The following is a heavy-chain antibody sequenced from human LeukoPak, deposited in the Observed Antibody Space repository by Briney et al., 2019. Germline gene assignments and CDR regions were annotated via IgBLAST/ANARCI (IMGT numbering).Heavy chain of an antibody. CDR1: GYSFTSYW. D-gene: IGHD3-3*01. CDR2: IYSGDSHT. J-gene: IGHJ3*02. Sequence: GEFPKISCKGSGYSFTSYWIGLVRQMPRKGLEWRGIIYSGDSHTKYSPSFQGQVTISADESINTAYLQWSSLKASDTAKYYCARPRSYSDFWSGYSNDAFHIWGQGTMVTVSS. CDR3: ARPRSYSDFWSGYSNDAFHI. V-gene: IGHV5-51*01.